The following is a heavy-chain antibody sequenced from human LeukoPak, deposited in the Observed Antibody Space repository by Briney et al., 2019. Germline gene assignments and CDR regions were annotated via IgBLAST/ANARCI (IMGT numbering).Heavy chain of an antibody. CDR2: ISSSGSTI. D-gene: IGHD3-9*01. CDR1: GFTFSSYE. J-gene: IGHJ4*02. V-gene: IGHV3-48*03. CDR3: AKGGDYDILTGYYSNHWYFDY. Sequence: GGSLRLSCAASGFTFSSYEMNWVRQAPGKGLEWVSYISSSGSTIYYADSVKGRFTISRDNSKNTLYLQMNSLRAEDTAVYYCAKGGDYDILTGYYSNHWYFDYWGQGTLVTVSS.